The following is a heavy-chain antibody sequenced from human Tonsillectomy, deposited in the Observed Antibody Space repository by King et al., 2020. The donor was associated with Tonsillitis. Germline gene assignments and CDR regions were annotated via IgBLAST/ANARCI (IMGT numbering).Heavy chain of an antibody. D-gene: IGHD3-3*01. CDR2: ISGRGHST. J-gene: IGHJ6*03. CDR3: AKSSYDFWSGYYDFYMDV. CDR1: GFTFSGHA. Sequence: VQLVESGGGLIQPGGSLRLSCAASGFTFSGHAMSWVRQAPGKGLEWVSAISGRGHSTYYADSVQGRFTISRDNSKNTLYLQMNSLRAEDTALYYCAKSSYDFWSGYYDFYMDVWGKGTTVTVSS. V-gene: IGHV3-23*04.